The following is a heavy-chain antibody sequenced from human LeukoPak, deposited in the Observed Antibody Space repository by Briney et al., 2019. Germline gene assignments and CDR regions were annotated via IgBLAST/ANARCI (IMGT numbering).Heavy chain of an antibody. V-gene: IGHV4-30-2*01. J-gene: IGHJ6*02. D-gene: IGHD2-21*02. CDR2: IYHSGST. CDR3: ARDVVVVTATDYYYYGMDV. CDR1: GGSISSGGYS. Sequence: SETLSLTCAVSGGSISSGGYSWRWIRQPPGKGLEWIGYIYHSGSTYYNPSLKSRVTISVDRSKNQFSLKLSSVTAADTAVYYCARDVVVVTATDYYYYGMDVWGQGTTVTVSS.